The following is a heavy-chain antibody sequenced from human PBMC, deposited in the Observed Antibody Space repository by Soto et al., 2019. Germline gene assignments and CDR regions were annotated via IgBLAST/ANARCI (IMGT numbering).Heavy chain of an antibody. J-gene: IGHJ4*02. CDR2: IKSGEVGI. Sequence: EVQLVESGGGLVQPGGSLRLSCVASGFIFGNYWMHWVRQAPGKGLVWVSRIKSGEVGISYADSVKGRFTISRDNAKNTLYLQMNSLRVGDTAVYYCARGGADILTGPLDYWGQGTLVTVSS. D-gene: IGHD3-9*01. CDR3: ARGGADILTGPLDY. V-gene: IGHV3-74*01. CDR1: GFIFGNYW.